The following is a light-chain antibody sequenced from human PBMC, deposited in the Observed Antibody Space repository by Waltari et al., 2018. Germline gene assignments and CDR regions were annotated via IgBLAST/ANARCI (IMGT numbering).Light chain of an antibody. CDR2: GVT. Sequence: QSALTQPRSVSGSPGQSVTISCTGASSDVGAYDSVSWYQHHPGKAPKLIIYGVTKRPSGFPDRFSGSKSVSTASLIVSGIQAEEEADYYCCSYVGAYSVVLFGGGTRLTVL. J-gene: IGLJ3*02. V-gene: IGLV2-11*01. CDR3: CSYVGAYSVVL. CDR1: SSDVGAYDS.